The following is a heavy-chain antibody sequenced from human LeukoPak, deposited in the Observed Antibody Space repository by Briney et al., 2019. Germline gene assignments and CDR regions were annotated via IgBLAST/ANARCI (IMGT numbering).Heavy chain of an antibody. CDR2: IYPGDSDT. CDR1: GYSFTSYW. J-gene: IGHJ4*02. V-gene: IGHV5-51*01. Sequence: GESLKISCKGSGYSFTSYWIGWVRQMPGKGLEWMGIIYPGDSDTRYSPSFQGQVTISADKSISTAYLQWSSLKASDTAIYYCARRALPRITIFGVVIPPFDYWGQGTLVTVSS. D-gene: IGHD3-3*01. CDR3: ARRALPRITIFGVVIPPFDY.